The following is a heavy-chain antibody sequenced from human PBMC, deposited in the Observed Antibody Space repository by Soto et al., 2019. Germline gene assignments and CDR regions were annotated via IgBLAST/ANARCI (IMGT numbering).Heavy chain of an antibody. D-gene: IGHD3-10*01. V-gene: IGHV4-39*01. Sequence: ETLSLTCTVSGGSISSSSYYWGWIRQPPGKGLEWIGSIYYSGSTYYNPSLKSRVTISVDTSKNQFSLKLSSVTAADTAVYYCARHLEGGYYGSGSYYYGMDVWGQGTTVTVSS. CDR2: IYYSGST. J-gene: IGHJ6*02. CDR3: ARHLEGGYYGSGSYYYGMDV. CDR1: GGSISSSSYY.